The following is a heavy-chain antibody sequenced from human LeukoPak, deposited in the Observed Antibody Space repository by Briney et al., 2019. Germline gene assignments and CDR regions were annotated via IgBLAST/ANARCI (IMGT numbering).Heavy chain of an antibody. D-gene: IGHD2-2*01. CDR3: ARETHIVVVPAAPYYYYYGMDV. J-gene: IGHJ6*02. Sequence: ASVKVSCKASGGTFSSYAISWVRQAPGQGLEWMGWISAYNGNTKYAQKLQGRVTMTTDTSTSTAYMELRSLRSDDTAVYYCARETHIVVVPAAPYYYYYGMDVWGQGTTVTVSS. CDR2: ISAYNGNT. V-gene: IGHV1-18*01. CDR1: GGTFSSYA.